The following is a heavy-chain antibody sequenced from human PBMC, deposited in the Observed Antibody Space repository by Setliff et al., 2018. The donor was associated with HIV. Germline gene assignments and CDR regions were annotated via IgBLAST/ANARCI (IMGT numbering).Heavy chain of an antibody. Sequence: GGSLRLSCAASGFTFSDYYMDWVRQAPGKGLEWVGRTRNKAESYTTDYAASVKGRFIISRDDSKNLLYLQMKSLKSEDTAVYYCARAHDFGDYAPGYWGQGTLVTAPQ. V-gene: IGHV3-72*01. CDR3: ARAHDFGDYAPGY. J-gene: IGHJ4*02. D-gene: IGHD4-17*01. CDR2: TRNKAESYTT. CDR1: GFTFSDYY.